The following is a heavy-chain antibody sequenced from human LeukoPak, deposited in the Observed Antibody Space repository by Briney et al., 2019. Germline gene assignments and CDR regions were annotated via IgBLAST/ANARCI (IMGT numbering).Heavy chain of an antibody. D-gene: IGHD2-2*01. V-gene: IGHV3-43*01. J-gene: IGHJ4*02. CDR1: GFTFDDYT. CDR2: ISWDGGST. CDR3: AKDMGGIVVVPAGIDY. Sequence: PGGSLRLSCAASGFTFDDYTMHRVRQAPGKGLEWVSLISWDGGSTYYADSVKGRFTISRDNSKNSLYLQMNSLRTEDTALYYCAKDMGGIVVVPAGIDYWGQGTLVTVSS.